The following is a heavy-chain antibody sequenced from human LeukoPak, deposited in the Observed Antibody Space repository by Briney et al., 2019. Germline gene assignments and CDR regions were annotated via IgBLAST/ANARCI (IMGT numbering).Heavy chain of an antibody. CDR2: INHSGST. Sequence: SETLSLTCAVYGGSFSGYYWSWIRQPPGKGLEWIGEINHSGSTNYNPSLKSRVTISVDTSKNQFSLKLSSVTAADTAVYYCARVSSGWYNYYYYYMDVWGKGTTVTISS. CDR3: ARVSSGWYNYYYYYMDV. J-gene: IGHJ6*03. CDR1: GGSFSGYY. V-gene: IGHV4-34*01. D-gene: IGHD6-19*01.